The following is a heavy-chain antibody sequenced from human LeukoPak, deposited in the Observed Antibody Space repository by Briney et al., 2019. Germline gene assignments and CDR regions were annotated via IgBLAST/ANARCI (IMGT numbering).Heavy chain of an antibody. V-gene: IGHV4-4*07. CDR3: ARVSRNFDAYYLDY. CDR2: FYASGSS. J-gene: IGHJ4*02. CDR1: DDSINTYY. Sequence: SETLSLTCTVSDDSINTYYWSWIRKPAGKGLEWIGLFYASGSSAYNPSLKSRVTMSIDTSKNQFSLRLTSVTAADTAVYYCARVSRNFDAYYLDYWGQGALITVSS. D-gene: IGHD3-9*01.